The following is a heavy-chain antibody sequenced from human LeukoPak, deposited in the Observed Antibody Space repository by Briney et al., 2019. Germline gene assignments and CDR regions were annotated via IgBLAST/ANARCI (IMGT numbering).Heavy chain of an antibody. J-gene: IGHJ4*02. CDR3: AGGYNFEDY. V-gene: IGHV4-39*07. CDR1: GGSLSSSSYY. D-gene: IGHD5-24*01. Sequence: PSETLSLTCTVSGGSLSSSSYYWGWIRDPPGKGLEWIGSIYYSGSTYYNPSLKSRVTISVDTSKNQLSLKLSSVTAADTAVYYCAGGYNFEDYWGQGTLVTVSS. CDR2: IYYSGST.